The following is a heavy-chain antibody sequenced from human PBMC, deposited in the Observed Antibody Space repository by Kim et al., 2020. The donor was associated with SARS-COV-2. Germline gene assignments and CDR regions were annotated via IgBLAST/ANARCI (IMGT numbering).Heavy chain of an antibody. CDR1: GVYISLKVVN. CDR3: ARLFVRDNYYNILTGHSSTVYYYSLDV. Sequence: SDTLCLTWTVSGVYISLKVVNLCLMRQTQGNSLEWMGEVNLPGSSYNNPSRQCQGTLSVDTSKKQFSLRLSSVTAADSAVYYCARLFVRDNYYNILTGHSSTVYYYSLDVWGNRTTVTVSS. J-gene: IGHJ6*03. V-gene: IGHV4-39*01. D-gene: IGHD3-9*01. CDR2: VNLPGSS.